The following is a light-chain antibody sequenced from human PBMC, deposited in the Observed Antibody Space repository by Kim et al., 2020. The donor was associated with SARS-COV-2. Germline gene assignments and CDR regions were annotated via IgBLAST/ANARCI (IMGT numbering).Light chain of an antibody. V-gene: IGLV2-14*03. CDR1: SSDIGPYNY. J-gene: IGLJ2*01. CDR3: SSYTTSSTWV. CDR2: DVN. Sequence: QSASVSGSPGQSITISCTGTSSDIGPYNYVSWYQQHPGKAPRLMVYDVNKRPSGLSNRFSGSKSGNTASLSISGLQAEDEADYYCSSYTTSSTWVFGGGTQLTVL.